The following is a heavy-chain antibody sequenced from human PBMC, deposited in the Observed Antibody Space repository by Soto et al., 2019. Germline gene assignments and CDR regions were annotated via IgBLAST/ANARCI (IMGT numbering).Heavy chain of an antibody. V-gene: IGHV3-21*01. Sequence: GGCLRLACAAYGFTFNRYSMNWVRQAPGKGLEWVSSVTSSSRSMLYADSVKGRFNISRDDAKDSLFLQMNSLRADDTAVYYCAREADFASSGYVLDYWGKGPVVTV. J-gene: IGHJ4*02. CDR2: VTSSSRSM. CDR3: AREADFASSGYVLDY. CDR1: GFTFNRYS. D-gene: IGHD3-22*01.